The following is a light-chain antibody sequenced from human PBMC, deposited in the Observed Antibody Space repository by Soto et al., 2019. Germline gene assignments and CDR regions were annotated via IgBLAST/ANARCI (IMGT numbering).Light chain of an antibody. Sequence: QSALTQPASVSGSPGQSITISCTGTSSDVGGYDYVSWYQQHPGKAPKLIIYDVSNRPSGLSNRFSCSKSGNTASLTISGLQTAEEADYFCSSYRSSGTSYVFGTGTKLTVL. J-gene: IGLJ1*01. CDR3: SSYRSSGTSYV. V-gene: IGLV2-14*01. CDR2: DVS. CDR1: SSDVGGYDY.